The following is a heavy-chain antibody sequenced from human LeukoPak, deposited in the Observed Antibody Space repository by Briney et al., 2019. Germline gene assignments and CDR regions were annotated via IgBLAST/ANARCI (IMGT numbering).Heavy chain of an antibody. CDR2: ISYDGSNK. CDR1: GFTFSSYA. J-gene: IGHJ4*02. D-gene: IGHD2-15*01. V-gene: IGHV3-30*04. Sequence: PGRSPRLSCAASGFTFSSYAMHWVRQAPGKGLEWVAVISYDGSNKYYADSVKGRFTISRDNSKNTLYLRMNSLRAEDTAVYYCAKDYLVVVVAAMDYWGQGTLVTVSS. CDR3: AKDYLVVVVAAMDY.